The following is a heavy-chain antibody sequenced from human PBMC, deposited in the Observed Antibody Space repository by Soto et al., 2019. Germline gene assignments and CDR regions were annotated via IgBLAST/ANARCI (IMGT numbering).Heavy chain of an antibody. D-gene: IGHD6-19*01. CDR1: GFTVRRNY. Sequence: EVRLVESGGGLVQPGGSLRLSCAASGFTVRRNYTSRVRQAPGKGLEWVSVIYSGGSTYADSVKGRFTISRDNSKNKLYLQTNSLRAEDTAVYYCAKAVAGDIDYWGQGSLVTVSS. CDR2: IYSGGST. CDR3: AKAVAGDIDY. J-gene: IGHJ4*02. V-gene: IGHV3-66*01.